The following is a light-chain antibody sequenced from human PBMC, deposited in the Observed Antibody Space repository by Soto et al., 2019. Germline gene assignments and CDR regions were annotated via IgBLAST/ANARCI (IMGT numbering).Light chain of an antibody. CDR3: ASWDDSLNGLA. CDR2: SDN. J-gene: IGLJ2*01. Sequence: QSVLTQPPSASGTPGQRVAISCSGSSSNIGGNTVTWYQQLPGTAPKLLIYSDNQRPAGVPDRFSGSKSGTSASLAISGLQAEDEADYYCASWDDSLNGLAFGGGTKLNVL. CDR1: SSNIGGNT. V-gene: IGLV1-44*01.